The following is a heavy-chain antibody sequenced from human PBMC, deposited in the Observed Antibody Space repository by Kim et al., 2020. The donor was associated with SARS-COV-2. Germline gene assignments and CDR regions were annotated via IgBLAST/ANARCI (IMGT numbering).Heavy chain of an antibody. CDR1: GGSISSYY. CDR2: IYYSGST. J-gene: IGHJ4*02. D-gene: IGHD3-22*01. Sequence: SETLSLTCTVSGGSISSYYWSWIRQPPGKGLEWIGYIYYSGSTNYNPSLKSRVTISVDTSKNQFSLKLSSVTAADTAVYYCPRGDRSSGYPYFDYWGQGTLVTVSS. CDR3: PRGDRSSGYPYFDY. V-gene: IGHV4-59*01.